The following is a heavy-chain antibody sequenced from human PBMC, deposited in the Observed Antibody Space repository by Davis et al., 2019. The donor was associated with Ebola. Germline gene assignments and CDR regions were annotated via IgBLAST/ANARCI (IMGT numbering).Heavy chain of an antibody. J-gene: IGHJ4*02. CDR3: ARDPFPVPT. CDR1: GYTFSSYG. CDR2: VSTYDNSS. Sequence: ASVKVSCSTSGYTFSSYGITCVRQAAGQGLQWGGWVSTYDNSSRPAQSLQGRLTRTKDTSTSTAFLELRSLRLDDTAIYYWARDPFPVPTWGRGTLVTVSS. V-gene: IGHV1-18*01.